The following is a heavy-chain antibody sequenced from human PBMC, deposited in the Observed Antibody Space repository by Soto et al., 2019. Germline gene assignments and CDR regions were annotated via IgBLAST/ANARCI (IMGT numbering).Heavy chain of an antibody. Sequence: PSETLSLTCAVYGGSFSGYYWSWIRQPPGKGLEWIGEINHSGGTNYNPSLKSRVTISVDTSKNQFSLKLSSVTAADTAVYYCARAWHYYGSGSYYKGWDYGMDVWGQGTTVTVSS. V-gene: IGHV4-34*01. CDR2: INHSGGT. CDR1: GGSFSGYY. CDR3: ARAWHYYGSGSYYKGWDYGMDV. J-gene: IGHJ6*02. D-gene: IGHD3-10*01.